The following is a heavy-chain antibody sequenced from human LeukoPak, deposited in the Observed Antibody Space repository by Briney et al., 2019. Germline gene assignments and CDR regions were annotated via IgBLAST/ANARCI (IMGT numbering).Heavy chain of an antibody. CDR2: IYYSGST. V-gene: IGHV4-39*07. D-gene: IGHD2-2*02. CDR3: ARAAGILYYYYMDV. J-gene: IGHJ6*03. Sequence: SETLSLTCTVSGGSISSSSYYWGWLRQPPGKGLEWIGSIYYSGSTYYNPSLKSPVTISVDTSKNQFSLTLSSVTAADTAVYYCARAAGILYYYYMDVWGKGTTVTVSS. CDR1: GGSISSSSYY.